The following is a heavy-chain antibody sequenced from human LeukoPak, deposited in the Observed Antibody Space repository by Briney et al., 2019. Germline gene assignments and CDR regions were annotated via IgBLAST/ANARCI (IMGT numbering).Heavy chain of an antibody. Sequence: SETLSLTCTVSGGSISSYYRSWIRQPPGKGLEWIGYIYYSGSTNYNPSLKSRVTISVDTSKNQFSLKLSSVTAADTAVYYCARSVGATTPFDYWGQGTLVTVSS. V-gene: IGHV4-59*01. CDR1: GGSISSYY. J-gene: IGHJ4*02. CDR2: IYYSGST. CDR3: ARSVGATTPFDY. D-gene: IGHD1-26*01.